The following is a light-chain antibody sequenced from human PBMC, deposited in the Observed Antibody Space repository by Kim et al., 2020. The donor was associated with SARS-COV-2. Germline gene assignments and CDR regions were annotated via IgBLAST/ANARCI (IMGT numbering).Light chain of an antibody. V-gene: IGLV1-47*01. CDR2: RNN. Sequence: GQRVTISCSGSSSNIGSNYVYWYQQLPGTAPKLLIYRNNQRPSGVPDRFSGSKSGTSASLAISGLRSEDEADYYCAAWDDSPSGYVFGTGTKVTVL. CDR1: SSNIGSNY. J-gene: IGLJ1*01. CDR3: AAWDDSPSGYV.